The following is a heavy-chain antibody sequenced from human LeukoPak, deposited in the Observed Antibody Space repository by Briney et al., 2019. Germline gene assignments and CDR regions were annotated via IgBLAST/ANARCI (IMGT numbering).Heavy chain of an antibody. CDR2: ISGSGGST. D-gene: IGHD3-10*01. J-gene: IGHJ4*02. V-gene: IGHV3-23*01. CDR1: GFTFSSYA. CDR3: AKDSGSNYYGSGSPDY. Sequence: GGSLRLSCAASGFTFSSYAMSWVRQAPGKGLEWVSAISGSGGSTYYADSVKGRFTISRDNSKNTLYLQMNGLSAEDTAVYYCAKDSGSNYYGSGSPDYWGQGTLVTVSS.